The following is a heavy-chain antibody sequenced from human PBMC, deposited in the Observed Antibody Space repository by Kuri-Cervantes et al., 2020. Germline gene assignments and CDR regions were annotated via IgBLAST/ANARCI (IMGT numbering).Heavy chain of an antibody. Sequence: ASVKVSCKASGYTFTGYYVHWVRQAPGQGLEWMGWINPNSGGTNYAQKFQGRVTMTTDTSTSTAYMELRSLRSDDTAVYYCARRSSNYDILTGYYNYYYYYMDVWGKGTTVTVSS. J-gene: IGHJ6*03. V-gene: IGHV1-2*02. CDR1: GYTFTGYY. CDR3: ARRSSNYDILTGYYNYYYYYMDV. D-gene: IGHD3-9*01. CDR2: INPNSGGT.